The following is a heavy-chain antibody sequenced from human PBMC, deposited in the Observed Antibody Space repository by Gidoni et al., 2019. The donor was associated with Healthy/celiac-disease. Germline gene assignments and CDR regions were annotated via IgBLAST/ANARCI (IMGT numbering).Heavy chain of an antibody. Sequence: VQLVQSGAEEKKPGASVKVSRMASGNNFPSYYLLLVRQAPGQGLEWMGIINPSGGSTSYAQKFQGRVTMTRDTSTSTVYMELRSLRSEDTAVYYCARGTTVTTLEFDYWGQGTLVTVSS. CDR1: GNNFPSYY. V-gene: IGHV1-46*01. D-gene: IGHD4-17*01. CDR2: INPSGGST. CDR3: ARGTTVTTLEFDY. J-gene: IGHJ4*02.